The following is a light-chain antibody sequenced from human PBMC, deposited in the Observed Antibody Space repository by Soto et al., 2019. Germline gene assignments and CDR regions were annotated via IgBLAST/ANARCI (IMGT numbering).Light chain of an antibody. CDR2: DVS. J-gene: IGLJ2*01. CDR3: SSYTTRSNHVV. Sequence: QSALTQPASVSGSPGQSITISCTGTSSDVGSYNYVSWYQQYPGKAPKLMIYDVSNRPSGVSYRFSGSKSGNTASLTISGLQGEEEGYYYCSSYTTRSNHVVFGGGTQLTVL. V-gene: IGLV2-14*01. CDR1: SSDVGSYNY.